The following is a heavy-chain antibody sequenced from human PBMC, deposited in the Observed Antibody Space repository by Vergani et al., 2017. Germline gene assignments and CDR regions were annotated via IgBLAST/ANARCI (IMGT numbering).Heavy chain of an antibody. CDR1: GGSFSGYY. Sequence: QVQLQQWGAGLLKPSETLPPTCAVYGGSFSGYYWSWIRHPPGKGLEWIGEINHSGSTNYNPSLKSRVTISVDTSKNQFSLKLSSVTAADTAVYYCARGGRMVRGVINWFDPWGQGTLVTVSS. J-gene: IGHJ5*02. V-gene: IGHV4-34*01. D-gene: IGHD3-10*01. CDR3: ARGGRMVRGVINWFDP. CDR2: INHSGST.